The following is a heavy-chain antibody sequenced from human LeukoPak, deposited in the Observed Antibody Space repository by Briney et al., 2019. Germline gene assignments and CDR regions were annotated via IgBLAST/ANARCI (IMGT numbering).Heavy chain of an antibody. Sequence: SETLSLTCAVSGGSISSGGYSWSWIRQPPGKGLEWIGYIYHSGSTYYNPSLESRVTISVDRSKNQFSLKLSSVTAADTAVYYCARLGDSYATDYWGQGTLVTVSS. D-gene: IGHD5-18*01. CDR1: GGSISSGGYS. CDR3: ARLGDSYATDY. J-gene: IGHJ4*02. V-gene: IGHV4-30-2*01. CDR2: IYHSGST.